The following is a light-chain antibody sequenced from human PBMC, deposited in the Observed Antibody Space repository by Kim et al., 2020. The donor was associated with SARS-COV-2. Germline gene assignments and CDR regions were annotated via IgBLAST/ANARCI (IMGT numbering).Light chain of an antibody. CDR2: DIS. CDR1: SSGVGLYNY. V-gene: IGLV2-14*03. Sequence: SVTISCTGTSSGVGLYNYDSWYELRPGKTPHLMIYDISERPSGVSTRFAGCKTGNTATLTIAGFQEEGEANYSGNSYASSRSYVYGAETKVTDL. J-gene: IGLJ1*01. CDR3: NSYASSRSYV.